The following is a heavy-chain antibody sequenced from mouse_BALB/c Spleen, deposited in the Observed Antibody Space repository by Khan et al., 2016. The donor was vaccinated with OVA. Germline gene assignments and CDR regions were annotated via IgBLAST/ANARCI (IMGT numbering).Heavy chain of an antibody. J-gene: IGHJ4*01. D-gene: IGHD3-1*01. Sequence: QVTLKESGPGILQPSQTLSLTCSFSGFSLSTSGMGVSWIRQPSGKGLEWLAHIYWDDDKRYNPSLKSRLTISKDSSRNQVFLKITSVDTADTATYYCARSSGYSYYYALDYGGQGTSVNVSS. CDR3: ARSSGYSYYYALDY. V-gene: IGHV8-12*01. CDR2: IYWDDDK. CDR1: GFSLSTSGMG.